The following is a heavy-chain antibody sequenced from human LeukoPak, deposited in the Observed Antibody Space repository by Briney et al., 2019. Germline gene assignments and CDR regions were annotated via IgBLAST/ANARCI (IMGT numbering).Heavy chain of an antibody. CDR2: IHYDGRA. Sequence: PSETLSLTCTVSGGSISSANHFWCWVRQSPGEGLEWIGYIHYDGRAHYNPSLKSRVSMSLDMSKNQFSLSLSSVTAADTAIYYCAREVITPGDSDGFDLWGQGTMVSVSS. CDR1: GGSISSANHF. V-gene: IGHV4-30-4*08. D-gene: IGHD2-2*01. J-gene: IGHJ3*01. CDR3: AREVITPGDSDGFDL.